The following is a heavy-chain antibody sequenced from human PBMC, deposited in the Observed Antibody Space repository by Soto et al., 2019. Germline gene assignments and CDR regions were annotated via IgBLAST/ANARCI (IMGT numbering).Heavy chain of an antibody. V-gene: IGHV1-2*04. CDR3: ARWSSALLEYSGYDGGSRDAFDI. CDR1: GYTFTGYY. Sequence: ASVKVSCKASGYTFTGYYMHWVRQAPGQGLEWMGWINPNSGGTNYAQKFQGWVTMTRDTSISTAYMELSRLRSDDTAVYYCARWSSALLEYSGYDGGSRDAFDIWGQGTMVTVSS. CDR2: INPNSGGT. D-gene: IGHD5-12*01. J-gene: IGHJ3*02.